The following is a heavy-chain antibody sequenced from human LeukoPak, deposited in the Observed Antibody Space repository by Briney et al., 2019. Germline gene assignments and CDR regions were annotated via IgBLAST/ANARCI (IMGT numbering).Heavy chain of an antibody. CDR3: AREKDIVVVTYFDY. CDR1: GASISSYY. J-gene: IGHJ4*02. Sequence: SETLSLTCTVSGASISSYYWSWIRQPAGKGLEWIGRIYTSGSTNYNPSLKSRVTMSVDTSKNQFSLKLSSVTAADTAVYYCAREKDIVVVTYFDYWGQGTLVTVSS. D-gene: IGHD2-15*01. CDR2: IYTSGST. V-gene: IGHV4-4*07.